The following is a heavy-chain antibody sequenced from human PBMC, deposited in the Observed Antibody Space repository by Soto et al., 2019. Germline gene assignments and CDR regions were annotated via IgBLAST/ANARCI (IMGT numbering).Heavy chain of an antibody. D-gene: IGHD4-17*01. J-gene: IGHJ6*02. V-gene: IGHV1-18*01. CDR2: ISAYNGNT. CDR3: ARVWYGDYKPDANYYYYGMDV. CDR1: GYTFTSYG. Sequence: ASVKVSCKASGYTFTSYGISWVRQAPGQGLEWMGWISAYNGNTNYAQKLQGRVTMTTDTSTSTAYIELRSLRSDDAAVYYCARVWYGDYKPDANYYYYGMDVWGQGTTVTVSS.